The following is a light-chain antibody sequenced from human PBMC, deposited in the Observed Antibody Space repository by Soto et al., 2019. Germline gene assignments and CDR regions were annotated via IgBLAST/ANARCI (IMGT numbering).Light chain of an antibody. CDR3: QQYTNWPSWT. V-gene: IGKV3-15*01. CDR1: QSVSSN. CDR2: GAS. Sequence: EIVMTQSPATLSVSPGERATLSCRASQSVSSNLAWYQQKPGQAPRLLIYGASTRATGIPARFSGSGSGTEFTLTISSRQSEDFAVYYWQQYTNWPSWTFGQGTKVEIK. J-gene: IGKJ1*01.